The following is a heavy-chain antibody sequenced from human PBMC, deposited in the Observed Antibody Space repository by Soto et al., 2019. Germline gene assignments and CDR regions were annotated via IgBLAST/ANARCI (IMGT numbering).Heavy chain of an antibody. Sequence: EVQLVESGGGLVQPGGSLRLSCAASGFTLSGRSMHWVRQAPGKGLVWVSGIDNAGTDSTYADSVKGRFTSSRDNAKHMLYLQLNSLRVEDTAVYYCARGWFGPDVWGKGPTVIVSS. D-gene: IGHD3-10*01. J-gene: IGHJ6*04. V-gene: IGHV3-74*01. CDR1: GFTLSGRS. CDR2: IDNAGTDS. CDR3: ARGWFGPDV.